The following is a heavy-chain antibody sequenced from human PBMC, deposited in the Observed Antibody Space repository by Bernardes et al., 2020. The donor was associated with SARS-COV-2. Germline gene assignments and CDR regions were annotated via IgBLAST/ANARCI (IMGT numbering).Heavy chain of an antibody. D-gene: IGHD3-3*01. CDR3: AIHSDCWSGYLDY. V-gene: IGHV3-23*01. CDR2: ISGSGGST. J-gene: IGHJ4*02. Sequence: GGSLRLSCAASGFTFDDFAMSWVRQAPRKGLEWVSSISGSGGSTYYADSLKGRFTISRDNSKNTLYLQMNSLRAEDAAVYYCAIHSDCWSGYLDYWGQGTPVTVSS. CDR1: GFTFDDFA.